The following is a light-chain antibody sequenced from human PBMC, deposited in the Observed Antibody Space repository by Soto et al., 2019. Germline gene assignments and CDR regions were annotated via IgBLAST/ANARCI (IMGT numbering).Light chain of an antibody. CDR3: QQRYNWPIT. CDR1: QTVSSNY. V-gene: IGKV3D-20*02. Sequence: EIILTQSPDTLSLSPGERATLSCRASQTVSSNYLAWCQQRPGQAPRLLIYGASTRAAGIPDRFSGSGSGRDFTLTISSLEPEDFSVYYCQQRYNWPITFGQGTRLEIK. J-gene: IGKJ5*01. CDR2: GAS.